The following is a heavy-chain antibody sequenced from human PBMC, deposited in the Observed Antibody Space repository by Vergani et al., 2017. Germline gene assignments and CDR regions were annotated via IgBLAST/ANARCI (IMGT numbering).Heavy chain of an antibody. J-gene: IGHJ3*02. V-gene: IGHV3-48*04. CDR1: GFTFSTYA. Sequence: EVQLLESGGSLKQPGGSVRLSCAASGFTFSTYAMHWVRQAPGKGLEWVSYISSSGSTIYYADSVKGRFTISRDNAKNSLYLQMNSLRAEDTAVYYCARPMRLGYCSSTSCYTGAFDIWGQGTMVTVSS. CDR2: ISSSGSTI. D-gene: IGHD2-2*02. CDR3: ARPMRLGYCSSTSCYTGAFDI.